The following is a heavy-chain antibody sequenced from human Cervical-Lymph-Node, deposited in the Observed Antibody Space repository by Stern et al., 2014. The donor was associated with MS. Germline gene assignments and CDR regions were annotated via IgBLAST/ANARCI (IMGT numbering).Heavy chain of an antibody. V-gene: IGHV2-5*02. J-gene: IGHJ4*02. D-gene: IGHD3-22*01. Sequence: QVTLRESGPTLVKPTQTLTLTCTFSGFSLSTSGVGVGWIRQPPGKALEGLALIYWDDDKRYSPSLKSRLTITKDTSKNQVVLTMTNMDPVDTATYYCAHTGITTMIVVVPPFDYWGQGTLVTVSS. CDR1: GFSLSTSGVG. CDR2: IYWDDDK. CDR3: AHTGITTMIVVVPPFDY.